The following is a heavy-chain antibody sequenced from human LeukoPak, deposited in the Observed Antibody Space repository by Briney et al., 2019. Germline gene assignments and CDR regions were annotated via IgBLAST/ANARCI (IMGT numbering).Heavy chain of an antibody. D-gene: IGHD3-22*01. CDR2: ISSSGSTI. CDR3: ARERYYYDSTYYYVKYFDY. V-gene: IGHV3-48*04. J-gene: IGHJ4*02. CDR1: GFNFNSYD. Sequence: GGSLRLSCAASGFNFNSYDMHWVRQAPGKGLEWISYISSSGSTIYYADSVKGRFTISRDNAKNSVYLQMNSLRAEDTAVYYCARERYYYDSTYYYVKYFDYWGQGTLVTVSS.